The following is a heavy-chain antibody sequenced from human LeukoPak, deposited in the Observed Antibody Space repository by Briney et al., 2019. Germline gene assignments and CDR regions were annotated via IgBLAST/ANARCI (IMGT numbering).Heavy chain of an antibody. Sequence: SETLSLTCTVSGGSISGWYWSWIRQPPGKGLEWIGYIYGSGYTNYNPSLKSRVTMSIDTSKNHFSLKLTSVTAADTAVYYCARLGAGSYLYYFDYWGQGTLVTVSS. J-gene: IGHJ4*02. CDR3: ARLGAGSYLYYFDY. V-gene: IGHV4-59*08. CDR2: IYGSGYT. D-gene: IGHD3-10*01. CDR1: GGSISGWY.